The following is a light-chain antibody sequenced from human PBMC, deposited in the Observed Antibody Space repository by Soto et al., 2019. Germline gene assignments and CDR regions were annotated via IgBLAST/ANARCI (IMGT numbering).Light chain of an antibody. V-gene: IGKV1-5*01. J-gene: IGKJ1*01. CDR3: QQYNSYSWT. CDR1: QSISSW. CDR2: DAS. Sequence: DIQMTQSPSTLSASVGDRVTITCRASQSISSWLAWYQQKPGKAPKLLIYDASSLEGGVPSSFSGSGSGTEFTLTISRLHPDDFATYYCQQYNSYSWTFGQGTKVEIK.